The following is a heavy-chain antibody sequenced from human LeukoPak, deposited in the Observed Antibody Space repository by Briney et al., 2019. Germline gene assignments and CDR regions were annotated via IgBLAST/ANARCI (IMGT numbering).Heavy chain of an antibody. CDR2: ISYDGSNK. Sequence: GRSLRLSCAASGFTFSSYAMHWVRQAPGKGLEWVAVISYDGSNKYYADSVKGRFTISRDNSKNTLYLQMNSLRAEDTAVYYCAKDPPMNSGWPNWFDPWGQGTLVTVSS. CDR3: AKDPPMNSGWPNWFDP. D-gene: IGHD6-19*01. V-gene: IGHV3-30*04. CDR1: GFTFSSYA. J-gene: IGHJ5*02.